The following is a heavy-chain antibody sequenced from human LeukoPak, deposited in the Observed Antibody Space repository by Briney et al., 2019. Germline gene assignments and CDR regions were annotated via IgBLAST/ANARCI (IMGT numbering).Heavy chain of an antibody. J-gene: IGHJ5*02. CDR1: GFTFSSYW. CDR2: INTDGSST. Sequence: RPGGSLRLSCAASGFTFSSYWMHWVRQAPGKGLVYVSRINTDGSSTDYADSVKGRFTISRDNAKNTLYLQMNGLRAEDKALYYCARASTADMWNWFDPWGQGTLVTVSS. D-gene: IGHD6-13*01. V-gene: IGHV3-74*01. CDR3: ARASTADMWNWFDP.